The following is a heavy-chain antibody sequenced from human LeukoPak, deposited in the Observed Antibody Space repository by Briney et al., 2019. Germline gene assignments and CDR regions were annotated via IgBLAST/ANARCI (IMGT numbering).Heavy chain of an antibody. CDR1: GGSISNYY. CDR3: ARVPTYYYDSSGYYYVGWFDP. D-gene: IGHD3-22*01. CDR2: IYTSGST. J-gene: IGHJ5*02. Sequence: SETLSLTCIVSGGSISNYYWSWIRQPAGKGLEWIGRIYTSGSTNYNPSLKSRVTISVDTSKNQFSLKLSSVTAADTAVYYCARVPTYYYDSSGYYYVGWFDPWGQGTLVTVSS. V-gene: IGHV4-4*07.